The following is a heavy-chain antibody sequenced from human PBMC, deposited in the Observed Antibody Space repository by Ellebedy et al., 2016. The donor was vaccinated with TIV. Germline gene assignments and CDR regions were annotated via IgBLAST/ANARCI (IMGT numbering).Heavy chain of an antibody. CDR3: AKPTEQWLIHTGLDS. V-gene: IGHV3-23*01. CDR1: GFAFSSYA. Sequence: GESLKIPCAASGFAFSSYAMAWVRQAPGKGLDWVSALSLTGISTYYSDSVKGRFTISRDNSKDTLYLQLDRLRAEDTARYYCAKPTEQWLIHTGLDSWGQGTLVTVAS. D-gene: IGHD6-19*01. CDR2: LSLTGIST. J-gene: IGHJ4*02.